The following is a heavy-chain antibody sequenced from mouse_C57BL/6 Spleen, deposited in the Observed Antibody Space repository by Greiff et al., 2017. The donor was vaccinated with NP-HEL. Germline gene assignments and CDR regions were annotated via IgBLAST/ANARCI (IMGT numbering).Heavy chain of an antibody. CDR1: GYTFTDYY. CDR2: INPNNGGT. J-gene: IGHJ2*01. D-gene: IGHD2-4*01. CDR3: ASGGIKDLDY. Sequence: EVQLQQSGPELVKPGASVKISCKASGYTFTDYYMHWVKQSHGKSLEWIGDINPNNGGTSYNQQFKGKATLTVDKSSSTAYMELRSLTSEDSAVYFCASGGIKDLDYWGQGTTLTVSS. V-gene: IGHV1-26*01.